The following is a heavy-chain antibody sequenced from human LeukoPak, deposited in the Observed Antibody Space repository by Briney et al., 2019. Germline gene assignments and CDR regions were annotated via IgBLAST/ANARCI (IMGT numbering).Heavy chain of an antibody. Sequence: SETLSLTCTVSGGSISSYYWGWIRQPPGKGLEWIGSIYYSGSTYYNPSLKSRVTISVDTSKNQFSLKLSSVTAADTAVYYCARRYSSSAATYYFDYWGQGTLVTVSS. CDR3: ARRYSSSAATYYFDY. D-gene: IGHD6-6*01. V-gene: IGHV4-39*01. J-gene: IGHJ4*02. CDR1: GGSISSYY. CDR2: IYYSGST.